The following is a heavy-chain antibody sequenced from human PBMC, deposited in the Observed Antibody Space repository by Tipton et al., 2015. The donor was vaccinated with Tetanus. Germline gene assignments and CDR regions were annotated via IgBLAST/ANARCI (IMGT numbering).Heavy chain of an antibody. Sequence: TLSLTCTVSGGSISSSSYYWGWIRQPPGKGLEWIGSIYYSGSTNYNPSLKSRVTISVDTSKNQFSLKLSSVTAADTAVYYCARSIAARRDYWGQGTLVTVSS. V-gene: IGHV4-39*07. D-gene: IGHD6-6*01. CDR1: GGSISSSSYY. CDR3: ARSIAARRDY. CDR2: IYYSGST. J-gene: IGHJ4*02.